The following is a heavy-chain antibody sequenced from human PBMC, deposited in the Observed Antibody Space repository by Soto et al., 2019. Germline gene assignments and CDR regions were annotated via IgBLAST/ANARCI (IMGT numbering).Heavy chain of an antibody. CDR3: ARAGSRIGT. CDR2: ISAYNGNT. CDR1: GYTFTNFG. D-gene: IGHD2-21*01. Sequence: QVQLVQSGAEVKKPGASVKVSCKTSGYTFTNFGLSCVRQAPGQGLEWMGWISAYNGNTNYAQNCQGRVCMTTDTTSSSAYMELRSVGSDATAVYYCARAGSRIGTRGPGTLVTVSS. J-gene: IGHJ4*02. V-gene: IGHV1-18*01.